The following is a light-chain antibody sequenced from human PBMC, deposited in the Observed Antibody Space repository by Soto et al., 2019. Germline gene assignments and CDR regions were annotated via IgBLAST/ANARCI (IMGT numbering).Light chain of an antibody. J-gene: IGKJ2*01. V-gene: IGKV3-15*01. CDR2: TSS. CDR1: RSVRSN. Sequence: EVVMTQSPATLSVSPGERAALSCKASRSVRSNLAWYQQKPGQAPRILIYTSSSRATDIPARFSGSGSGTEFTLTISSLQSEDLAVYYCQQYHEWPFTFGQGTKLDIK. CDR3: QQYHEWPFT.